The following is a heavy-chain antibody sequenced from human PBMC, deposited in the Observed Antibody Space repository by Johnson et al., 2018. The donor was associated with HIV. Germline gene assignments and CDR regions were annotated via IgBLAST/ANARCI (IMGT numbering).Heavy chain of an antibody. V-gene: IGHV3-20*04. Sequence: MQLVESGGGVVRPGGSLRLSCAASGFTFDDYGMSWVRQAPGKGLEWVSGINWNGGSTGYADSVKGRFTISRDNAKNSLYLQMNSLRAEDTALYYCARALRVGVVAATFDAFDIWGQGTMVTVSS. CDR3: ARALRVGVVAATFDAFDI. CDR1: GFTFDDYG. CDR2: INWNGGST. D-gene: IGHD2-15*01. J-gene: IGHJ3*02.